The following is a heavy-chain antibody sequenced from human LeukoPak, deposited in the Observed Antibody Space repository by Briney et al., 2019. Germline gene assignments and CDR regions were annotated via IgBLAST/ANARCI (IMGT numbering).Heavy chain of an antibody. CDR2: ISGSGGST. J-gene: IGHJ4*02. CDR1: GFTLSSYA. CDR3: ATDRPPAY. Sequence: GRSLRLSCAASGFTLSSYAVSWVRQAPGKGLEWVSTISGSGGSTYYADSVKGRFTISRDNSKNTLYLQMSSMRAEDTAIYYCATDRPPAYWGQGTLVTVSS. V-gene: IGHV3-23*01.